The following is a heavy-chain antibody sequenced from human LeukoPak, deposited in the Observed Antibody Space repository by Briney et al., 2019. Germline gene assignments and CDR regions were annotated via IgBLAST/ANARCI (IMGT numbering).Heavy chain of an antibody. CDR1: GYSIRSDYY. J-gene: IGHJ5*02. Sequence: TPSETLSLTCTVSGYSIRSDYYWGWIRQPPGKGLEWIGSIYHSGSTYYNPSLKSRVTISVDTSKNQFSLKLSSVTAADTAVYYCARVKGINMVRVAPFDPWGQGTLVTVSS. CDR2: IYHSGST. CDR3: ARVKGINMVRVAPFDP. D-gene: IGHD3-10*01. V-gene: IGHV4-38-2*02.